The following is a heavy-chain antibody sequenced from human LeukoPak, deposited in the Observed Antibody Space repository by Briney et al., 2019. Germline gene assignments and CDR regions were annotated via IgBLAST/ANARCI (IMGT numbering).Heavy chain of an antibody. D-gene: IGHD3-16*02. Sequence: GGSLRLSCAASGFTFSSYAMSWVREAPGKRLELVSAISGSGGSTYYAGSVKVRFTISRDNSKNTLYLQMNSLRAEDTAVYYCAKAPGSRWGIYRNYYFDYWGQGTLVTVSS. CDR3: AKAPGSRWGIYRNYYFDY. CDR2: ISGSGGST. V-gene: IGHV3-23*01. J-gene: IGHJ4*02. CDR1: GFTFSSYA.